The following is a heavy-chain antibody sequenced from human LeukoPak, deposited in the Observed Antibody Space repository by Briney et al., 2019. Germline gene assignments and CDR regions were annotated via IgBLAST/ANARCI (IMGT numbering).Heavy chain of an antibody. CDR2: INPSGGST. V-gene: IGHV1-46*01. D-gene: IGHD5-12*01. J-gene: IGHJ4*02. CDR3: ARERSYRGYSGYPPETRYYFDY. CDR1: GYTFTSYY. Sequence: ASVKVSCKASGYTFTSYYMHWVRQAPGQGLEWMGIINPSGGSTSYAQKFQGRVTMTRDMSTSTAYMELSSLRSEDTAVYYCARERSYRGYSGYPPETRYYFDYWGQGTLVTVSS.